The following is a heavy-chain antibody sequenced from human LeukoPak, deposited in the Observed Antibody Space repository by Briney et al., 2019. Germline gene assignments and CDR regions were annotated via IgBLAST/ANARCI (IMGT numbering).Heavy chain of an antibody. Sequence: PSETLSLTCTVSGGSISSSSYYWGWIRQPPGKGLEWIGSIYYSGSTYYNPSLKSRVTISVDTSKNQFSLKLSSVTAADAAVYYCARDRSHDAFDIWGQGTMVTVSS. J-gene: IGHJ3*02. D-gene: IGHD3-10*01. CDR3: ARDRSHDAFDI. CDR1: GGSISSSSYY. CDR2: IYYSGST. V-gene: IGHV4-39*07.